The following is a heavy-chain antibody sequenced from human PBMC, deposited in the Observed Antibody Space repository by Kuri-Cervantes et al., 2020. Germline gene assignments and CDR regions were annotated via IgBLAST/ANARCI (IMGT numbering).Heavy chain of an antibody. CDR3: AREPPHYYDSSGYYYTRGAFDI. J-gene: IGHJ3*02. CDR1: GGSISSSSYY. CDR2: LHYSGNT. D-gene: IGHD3-22*01. Sequence: SETLSLTCTVSGGSISSSSYYWGWIRQPPGKGLEWTGSLHYSGNTYHNPSLKSRVTISVDTSKNQFSLKLSSVTAADTAVYYCAREPPHYYDSSGYYYTRGAFDIWGQGTMVTVSS. V-gene: IGHV4-39*07.